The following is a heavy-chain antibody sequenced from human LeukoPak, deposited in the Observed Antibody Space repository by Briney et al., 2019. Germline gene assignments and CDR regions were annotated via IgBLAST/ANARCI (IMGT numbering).Heavy chain of an antibody. CDR2: IYTSGST. Sequence: SETLSLTCTLSGGSISIYYGSWIRHPAGGGLEWIGRIYTSGSTNHNPSLKGRVPMPVDPSKNQFSLKLSSVTAADTAVYYCAREVAYYYDSSGYYPPTVSAIDIWGQGTMVTVSS. CDR1: GGSISIYY. D-gene: IGHD3-22*01. CDR3: AREVAYYYDSSGYYPPTVSAIDI. J-gene: IGHJ3*02. V-gene: IGHV4-4*07.